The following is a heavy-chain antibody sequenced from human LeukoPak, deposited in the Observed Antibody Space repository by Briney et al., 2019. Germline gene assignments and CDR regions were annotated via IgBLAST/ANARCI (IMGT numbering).Heavy chain of an antibody. Sequence: SETLSLTCTVSGGSISSSLYYWGWIRQPPGKGLEWIGTIYYRGSTNYNPSLKSRVTISVDTSKNQFSLKLSSVTAADTAVYYCARDSGVKYYYGSGTGYYFDYWGQGTLVTVSS. CDR2: IYYRGST. J-gene: IGHJ4*02. V-gene: IGHV4-39*07. CDR3: ARDSGVKYYYGSGTGYYFDY. D-gene: IGHD3-10*01. CDR1: GGSISSSLYY.